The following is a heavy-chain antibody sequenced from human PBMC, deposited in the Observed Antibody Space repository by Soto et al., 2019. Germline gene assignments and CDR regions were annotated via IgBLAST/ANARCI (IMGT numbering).Heavy chain of an antibody. D-gene: IGHD6-13*01. CDR3: AREGPQAAAGQFDN. Sequence: EVQLVESGGGLVQPGGSLRLSCAASGFTFSSYAMHWVRQAPGKGLEYVSAISSNGGSTYYANSVKGRFTISRDNSKNTLYLQMGSLRAEDMAVYYCAREGPQAAAGQFDNWGQGTLVTVSS. CDR1: GFTFSSYA. V-gene: IGHV3-64*01. J-gene: IGHJ4*02. CDR2: ISSNGGST.